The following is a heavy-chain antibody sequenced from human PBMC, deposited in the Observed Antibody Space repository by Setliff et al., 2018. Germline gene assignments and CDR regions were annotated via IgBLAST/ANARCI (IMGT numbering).Heavy chain of an antibody. CDR1: GFTFSSYS. CDR2: ISSSSSYI. J-gene: IGHJ3*01. V-gene: IGHV3-21*01. CDR3: VRDRWKVMVNKGDDAFDL. D-gene: IGHD5-18*01. Sequence: GGSLRLSCAASGFTFSSYSMNWVRQAPGKGLEWVSSISSSSSYIYYADSVEGRFTISRDNAKNSLDLQMDSLRGEDTAVYYCVRDRWKVMVNKGDDAFDLWGQGTMVTVSS.